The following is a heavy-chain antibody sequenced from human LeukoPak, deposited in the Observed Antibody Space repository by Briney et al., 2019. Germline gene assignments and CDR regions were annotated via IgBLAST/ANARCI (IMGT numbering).Heavy chain of an antibody. J-gene: IGHJ4*02. CDR3: ARGGENSGFDY. Sequence: GGSLRLSCAASGFTFSSYSMNWVRQAPGKGLEWVSSISSSSSSYIYYADSVKGRFTISRDNAKNSLYLQMNSLRAEDTALYYCARGGENSGFDYWGQGTLVIVSS. CDR1: GFTFSSYS. D-gene: IGHD6-19*01. V-gene: IGHV3-21*01. CDR2: ISSSSSSYI.